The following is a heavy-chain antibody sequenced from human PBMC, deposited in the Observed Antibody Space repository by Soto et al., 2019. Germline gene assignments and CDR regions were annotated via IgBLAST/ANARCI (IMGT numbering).Heavy chain of an antibody. CDR1: GGSISGGDYH. Sequence: QVKLQESGPGLVMPSQTLSLTCTVSGGSISGGDYHWTWIRQTPEKGLEWIGAIYYSASTYYNPSLVSRMGMSIDTSKNQFSLKLTSVTATDTAVYYCARDSRTPSGGMDVWGQGTTVTVSS. CDR3: ARDSRTPSGGMDV. J-gene: IGHJ6*02. V-gene: IGHV4-30-4*01. CDR2: IYYSAST.